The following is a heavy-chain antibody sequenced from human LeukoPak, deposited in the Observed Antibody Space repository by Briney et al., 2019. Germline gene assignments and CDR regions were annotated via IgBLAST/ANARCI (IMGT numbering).Heavy chain of an antibody. CDR3: AKDQPDIVVVVAATPNWFDP. Sequence: HSGRSLRLSCAASGFTFSSDGMHWVRQAPGKGLDWVAVISYDGSNKYYADSVKGRFTISRDNSKDTLYLQMNSLRAEDTAVYYCAKDQPDIVVVVAATPNWFDPWGQGTLVTVSS. D-gene: IGHD2-15*01. V-gene: IGHV3-30*18. J-gene: IGHJ5*02. CDR2: ISYDGSNK. CDR1: GFTFSSDG.